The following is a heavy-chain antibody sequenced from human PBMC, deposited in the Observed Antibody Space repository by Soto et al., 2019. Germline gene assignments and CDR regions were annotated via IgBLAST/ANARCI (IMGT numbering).Heavy chain of an antibody. CDR3: ARVTIRDGYKNWFES. CDR2: VYYTGSI. D-gene: IGHD5-12*01. V-gene: IGHV4-61*01. CDR1: GASVSSDSHF. J-gene: IGHJ5*01. Sequence: SETLSLTCTVSGASVSSDSHFWSWIRQPPGKGLEWIGYVYYTGSITYNPSLKSRLTILVDTSKSQFSLRLSSMTAADTAVYYCARVTIRDGYKNWFESWGQGALVTVSS.